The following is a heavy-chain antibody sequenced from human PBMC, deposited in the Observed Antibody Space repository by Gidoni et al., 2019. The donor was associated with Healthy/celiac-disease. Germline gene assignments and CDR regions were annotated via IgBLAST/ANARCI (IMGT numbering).Heavy chain of an antibody. CDR2: INPSGGST. D-gene: IGHD6-19*01. CDR1: GYTFTRYY. J-gene: IGHJ6*02. Sequence: QVQLVQSGAEVKKPGASVKVSCKASGYTFTRYYMHWVRQAPGQGLEWMGIINPSGGSTSYAQKFQGRVTMTRDTSTSTVYMELSSLRSEDTAVYYCARERPGGQWLAPGYYYGMDVWGQGTTVTVSS. V-gene: IGHV1-46*01. CDR3: ARERPGGQWLAPGYYYGMDV.